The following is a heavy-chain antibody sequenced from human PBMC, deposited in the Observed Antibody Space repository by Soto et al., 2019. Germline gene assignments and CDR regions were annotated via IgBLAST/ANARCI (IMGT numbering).Heavy chain of an antibody. V-gene: IGHV1-18*01. J-gene: IGHJ6*02. D-gene: IGHD6-19*01. Sequence: ASVKVSCKASGYTFTSYGISWVRQAAGQGLEWMGWISAYNGNTNYAQKLQGRVTMTTDTSTSTAYMELRSLRSDDTAVYYCAREGAPLQWQSFHYSYYGMEVWGQGTTVNVS. CDR1: GYTFTSYG. CDR2: ISAYNGNT. CDR3: AREGAPLQWQSFHYSYYGMEV.